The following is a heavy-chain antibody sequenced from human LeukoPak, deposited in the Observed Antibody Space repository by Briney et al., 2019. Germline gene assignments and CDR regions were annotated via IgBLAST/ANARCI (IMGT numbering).Heavy chain of an antibody. D-gene: IGHD5-18*01. Sequence: SETLSLTCTVSGGSISSSSSYWGWIRQPPGQGLEWIGTTYNSWRNYYNPSLNSRVTISGDTSKNQFSLKVTSVTAADTAVYYCARFSGYIYGYDYWGQGTLVTVSS. CDR1: GGSISSSSSY. V-gene: IGHV4-39*01. CDR2: TYNSWRN. CDR3: ARFSGYIYGYDY. J-gene: IGHJ4*02.